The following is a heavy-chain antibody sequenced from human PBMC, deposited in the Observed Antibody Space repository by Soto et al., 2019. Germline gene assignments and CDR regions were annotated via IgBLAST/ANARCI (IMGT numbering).Heavy chain of an antibody. V-gene: IGHV3-21*01. CDR1: GFALDSYG. D-gene: IGHD2-2*03. CDR2: ISGSSGNI. CDR3: ARTWIRYGPNDY. J-gene: IGHJ4*02. Sequence: PGGSLRLSCEASGFALDSYGMNWVRQAPGKGLEWVGFISGSSGNIFYGDSVRGRFTISRDNAKKSVYLQMNSLRVEDTAVYYCARTWIRYGPNDYWGQGTLVTVSS.